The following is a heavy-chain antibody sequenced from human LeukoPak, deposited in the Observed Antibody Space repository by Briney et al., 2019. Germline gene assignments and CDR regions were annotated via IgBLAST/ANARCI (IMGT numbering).Heavy chain of an antibody. V-gene: IGHV3-21*01. CDR2: ISSSSSYI. J-gene: IGHJ4*02. Sequence: GGSLRLSCAASGFTFSSYSMNWVRQAPGKGLEWVSSISSSSSYIYYADSVKGRFTISRDNAKNPLYLQMNSLRAEDTAVYYCARARRSIVVVPAAVAYWGQGTLVTVSS. D-gene: IGHD2-2*01. CDR1: GFTFSSYS. CDR3: ARARRSIVVVPAAVAY.